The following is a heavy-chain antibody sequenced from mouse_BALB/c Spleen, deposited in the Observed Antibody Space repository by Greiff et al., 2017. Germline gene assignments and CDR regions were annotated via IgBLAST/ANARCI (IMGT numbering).Heavy chain of an antibody. CDR3: ARERDYGSSGYAMDY. CDR1: GFSLTGYG. Sequence: QVQLQQSGPGLVAPSQSLSITCTVSGFSLTGYGVNWVRQPPGKGLEWLGMIWGDGSTDYNSALKSRLSISKDNSKSQVFLKMNSLQTDDTARYYCARERDYGSSGYAMDYWGQGTSVTVSS. CDR2: IWGDGST. J-gene: IGHJ4*01. D-gene: IGHD1-1*01. V-gene: IGHV2-6-7*01.